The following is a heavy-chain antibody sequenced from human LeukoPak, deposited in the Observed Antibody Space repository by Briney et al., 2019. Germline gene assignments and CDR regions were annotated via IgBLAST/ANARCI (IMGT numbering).Heavy chain of an antibody. J-gene: IGHJ4*02. CDR1: GFTFSSYG. D-gene: IGHD5-18*01. CDR3: ATNADTAMGPFDY. CDR2: IWYDGSNK. V-gene: IGHV3-33*01. Sequence: GRSLRLSCAASGFTFSSYGMHWVRQAPGKGLEWVAVIWYDGSNKYYADSVKGRFTISTDNSKTTLYLQMNSLRAEDTAVYYCATNADTAMGPFDYWGQGTLVTVSS.